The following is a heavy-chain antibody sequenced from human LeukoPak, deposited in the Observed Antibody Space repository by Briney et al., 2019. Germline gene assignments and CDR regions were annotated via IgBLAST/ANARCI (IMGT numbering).Heavy chain of an antibody. CDR1: GCSISSYY. D-gene: IGHD6-19*01. CDR2: IYTSGST. Sequence: PSETLSLTCTVSGCSISSYYWSWIRPPAGKGLEWIGRIYTSGSTNYNPSLKSRVTMSVDTSKNQFSLKLSSVTAADTAVYYCARAVKSSGWYGYYFDYWGQGTLVTVSS. J-gene: IGHJ4*02. CDR3: ARAVKSSGWYGYYFDY. V-gene: IGHV4-4*07.